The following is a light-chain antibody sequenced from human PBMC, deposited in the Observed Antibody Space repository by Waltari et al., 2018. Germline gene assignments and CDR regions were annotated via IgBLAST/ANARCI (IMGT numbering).Light chain of an antibody. CDR1: QSVSSN. J-gene: IGKJ2*01. CDR2: AAS. Sequence: EIVLAQSPGTLSLSPGERATLSCRASQSVSSNLAWYQQHPGQAPRLLIFAASNRASGIPARFTGSGSGTEFTLTISSLQSEDFADYYCQQYDNWPPYTFGQGTKLELK. V-gene: IGKV3-15*01. CDR3: QQYDNWPPYT.